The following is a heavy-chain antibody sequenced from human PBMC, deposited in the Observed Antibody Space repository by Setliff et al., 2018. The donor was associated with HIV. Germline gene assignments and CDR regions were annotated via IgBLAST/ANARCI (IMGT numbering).Heavy chain of an antibody. CDR1: GFTFSSYA. V-gene: IGHV3-23*01. Sequence: GGSLRLSCSVSGFTFSSYAMSWVRQAPGKGREWVSGISGSGGSTYYAYSLKGRFTISRDNSKNTLYLQMNSLRAEDTAVYYCAKQYSMAVWGKGTTVTVSS. D-gene: IGHD6-6*01. CDR3: AKQYSMAV. CDR2: ISGSGGST. J-gene: IGHJ6*03.